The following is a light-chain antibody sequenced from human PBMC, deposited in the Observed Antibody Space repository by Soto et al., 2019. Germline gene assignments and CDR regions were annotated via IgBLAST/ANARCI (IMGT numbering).Light chain of an antibody. CDR3: QHYNNRPCT. J-gene: IGKJ1*01. Sequence: EIVMTQSPAPLSVSPGERVTLSYRASQSVSSNLAWYQQKPGGSPRLLIYGASTRATDIPATFSGGGSGTEFTLTISSLQPEDFAAYYCQHYNNRPCTFGQGTKVDIK. CDR2: GAS. V-gene: IGKV3-15*01. CDR1: QSVSSN.